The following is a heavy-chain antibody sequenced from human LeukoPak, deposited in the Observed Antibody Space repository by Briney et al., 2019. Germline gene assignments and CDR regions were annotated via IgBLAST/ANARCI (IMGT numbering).Heavy chain of an antibody. CDR3: AGGPYYDILTVDYYFDY. D-gene: IGHD3-9*01. Sequence: ASVKVSCKASGYTFTSYGISWVRQAPGQGLEWMGWISAYNGNTNYAQKFQGRVTITTDESTSTAYMELSSLRSEDTAVYYCAGGPYYDILTVDYYFDYWGQGTLVTVSS. V-gene: IGHV1-18*01. CDR1: GYTFTSYG. J-gene: IGHJ4*02. CDR2: ISAYNGNT.